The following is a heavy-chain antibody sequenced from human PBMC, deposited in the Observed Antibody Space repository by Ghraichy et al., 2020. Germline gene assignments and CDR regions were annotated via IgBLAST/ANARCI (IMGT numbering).Heavy chain of an antibody. J-gene: IGHJ6*02. V-gene: IGHV4-31*03. CDR1: GDSITSGDYY. D-gene: IGHD2-8*02. CDR3: VRDHAGAYYYYAMDV. Sequence: SETLSLTCTVSGDSITSGDYYWSWVRQHPGKGLEWIGYIYHTGGTYYNPSLKSRLTISVDTSKKQFSLKLSSVTAADSAVYYCVRDHAGAYYYYAMDVWGQGTTVTVSS. CDR2: IYHTGGT.